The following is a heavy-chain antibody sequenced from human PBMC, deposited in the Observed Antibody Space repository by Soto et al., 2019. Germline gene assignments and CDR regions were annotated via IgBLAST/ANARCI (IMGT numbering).Heavy chain of an antibody. J-gene: IGHJ6*02. Sequence: SLRLSCAASGFTFSSYGMHWVRQAPGKGLEWVAVIWYDGSNKYYADSVKGRFTISRDNSKNTLYLQMNSLRAEDTAVYYCARPYCSSTSCYRGADYYYGMDVWGQGTTVTVSS. V-gene: IGHV3-33*01. CDR2: IWYDGSNK. CDR3: ARPYCSSTSCYRGADYYYGMDV. D-gene: IGHD2-2*02. CDR1: GFTFSSYG.